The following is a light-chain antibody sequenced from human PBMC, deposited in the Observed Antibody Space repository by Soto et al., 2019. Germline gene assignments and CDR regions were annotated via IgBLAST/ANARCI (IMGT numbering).Light chain of an antibody. J-gene: IGKJ4*01. CDR1: QSISSW. Sequence: MTQSPSTLSASVGDRVTITCRAXQSISSWLAWYQQKPGKAPKLLIYDASSLESGVPSRFSGSGSGTEFTLTISSLQPDDFATYYCQQYNSYSPLTFGGGTKVEIK. V-gene: IGKV1-5*01. CDR2: DAS. CDR3: QQYNSYSPLT.